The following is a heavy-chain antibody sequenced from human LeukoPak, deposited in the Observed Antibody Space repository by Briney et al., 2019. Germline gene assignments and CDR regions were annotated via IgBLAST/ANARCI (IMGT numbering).Heavy chain of an antibody. CDR3: AKSTWLLDK. CDR1: GGSISGYY. J-gene: IGHJ4*02. D-gene: IGHD3-22*01. Sequence: SETLSLTCTVSGGSISGYYWTWIRQPAGKGLEWLGHISTSGITNYSPSLKSRVTISLDTSKNQFSLKLSSVTAADTAVYYCAKSTWLLDKWGQGTLVTVSS. CDR2: ISTSGIT. V-gene: IGHV4-4*07.